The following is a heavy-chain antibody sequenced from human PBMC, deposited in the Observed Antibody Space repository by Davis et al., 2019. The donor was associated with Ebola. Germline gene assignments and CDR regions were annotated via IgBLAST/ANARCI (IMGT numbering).Heavy chain of an antibody. CDR2: ISAYNGNT. V-gene: IGHV1-18*01. CDR3: ARSGSGSGSYYNEDDAFDI. J-gene: IGHJ3*02. Sequence: VSVKVPCKASGYTFTSYGISWVRQAPGQGLEWMGWISAYNGNTNYAQKLQGRVTMTTDTSTSTAYMELRSLRSDDTAVYYCARSGSGSGSYYNEDDAFDIWGQGTMVTVSS. CDR1: GYTFTSYG. D-gene: IGHD3-10*01.